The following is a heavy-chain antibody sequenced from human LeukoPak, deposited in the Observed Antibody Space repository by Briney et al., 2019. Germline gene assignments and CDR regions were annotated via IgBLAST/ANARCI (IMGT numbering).Heavy chain of an antibody. Sequence: SETLSLTCTVSGGSISSYYWSWIRQPAGKGLEWIGRIYTSGSTNYNPSLKSRVTISVDTSKNQFSLKLSSVTAADTAVYYCASFKGYSSSWYFDYWGQGTLVTVSS. J-gene: IGHJ4*02. CDR2: IYTSGST. D-gene: IGHD6-13*01. V-gene: IGHV4-4*07. CDR1: GGSISSYY. CDR3: ASFKGYSSSWYFDY.